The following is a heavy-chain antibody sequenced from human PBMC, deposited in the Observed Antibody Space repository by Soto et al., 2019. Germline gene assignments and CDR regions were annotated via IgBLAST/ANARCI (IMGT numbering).Heavy chain of an antibody. CDR1: GFTFSDYY. V-gene: IGHV3-11*01. J-gene: IGHJ6*02. D-gene: IGHD1-26*01. CDR2: ISSSGSTI. CDR3: ARETYGIVGAQVYYGMDV. Sequence: GWSLRLSCEASGFTFSDYYMSWIRQAPGKGLEWVSYISSSGSTIYYADSVKGRFTISRDNAKNSLYLQMNSLRAEDTAVYYCARETYGIVGAQVYYGMDVWGQGTTVTVSS.